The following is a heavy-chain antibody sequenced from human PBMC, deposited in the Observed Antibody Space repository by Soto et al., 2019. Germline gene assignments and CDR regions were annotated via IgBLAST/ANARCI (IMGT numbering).Heavy chain of an antibody. CDR1: GGSVNNKTYY. D-gene: IGHD3-9*01. CDR2: VYYSGTT. J-gene: IGHJ4*02. CDR3: ARTTAVPNTLRSRYFFDF. Sequence: SETLSLTCSVSGGSVNNKTYYWSWIRQPPGKRLEWIGYVYYSGTTNYNPSLKSRVTISIDVSTNQFSLRLSSVTAADTALYYCARTTAVPNTLRSRYFFDFWGQGTLVTVSS. V-gene: IGHV4-61*01.